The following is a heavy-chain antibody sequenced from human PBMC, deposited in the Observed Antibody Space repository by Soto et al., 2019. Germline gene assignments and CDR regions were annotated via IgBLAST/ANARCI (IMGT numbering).Heavy chain of an antibody. CDR2: MNPNSGNT. D-gene: IGHD6-13*01. Sequence: AASVKVSCKASGYTLASYDINWVRQATGQGLEWMGWMNPNSGNTGYAQKFQGRVTMTRNTSISTAYMELSSLRSEDTAVYYCARVPGIAAAAYYYYMDVWGKGTTVTVSS. CDR1: GYTLASYD. J-gene: IGHJ6*03. V-gene: IGHV1-8*01. CDR3: ARVPGIAAAAYYYYMDV.